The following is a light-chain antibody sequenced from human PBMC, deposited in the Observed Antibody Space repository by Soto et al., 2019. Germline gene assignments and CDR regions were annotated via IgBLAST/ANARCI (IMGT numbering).Light chain of an antibody. V-gene: IGLV2-23*01. Sequence: QSALTQPASVSGSPGQSITISCTGTSSDVGSYNLVSWYQQRPGKAPQLIIYEGSKRPSGVSIRYSASKSGNTASLTISGLEAEDESDHYCCSYARGGTYVFGTGTKLTVL. CDR3: CSYARGGTYV. CDR2: EGS. J-gene: IGLJ1*01. CDR1: SSDVGSYNL.